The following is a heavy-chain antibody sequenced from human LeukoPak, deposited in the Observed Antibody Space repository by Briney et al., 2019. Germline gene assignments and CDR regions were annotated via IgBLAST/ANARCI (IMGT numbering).Heavy chain of an antibody. D-gene: IGHD6-19*01. CDR3: AKDQGIAVAGHHFDY. Sequence: GGSLRLSCAASGFTFSSYGMHWVRQAPGKGLEWVAVIWYDGSNKYYADSVKGRFTISRDNSKNTLYLKMNSLRAEDTAVYYCAKDQGIAVAGHHFDYWGQGTLVTVSS. CDR2: IWYDGSNK. V-gene: IGHV3-33*06. CDR1: GFTFSSYG. J-gene: IGHJ4*02.